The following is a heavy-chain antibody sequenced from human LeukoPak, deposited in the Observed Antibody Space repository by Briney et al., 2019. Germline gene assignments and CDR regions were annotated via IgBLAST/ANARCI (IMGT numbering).Heavy chain of an antibody. CDR1: GFTFSSYA. CDR2: ISGSGGST. J-gene: IGHJ4*02. D-gene: IGHD5-12*01. V-gene: IGHV3-23*01. CDR3: AKDLKGSMVAISFDY. Sequence: GGSLRLSCSASGFTFSSYAMLWVRQAPGKGLEWVSVISGSGGSTHYADSVKGRFTVSRDNSKNTLYLQMNSLRAEDTAVYYCAKDLKGSMVAISFDYWGQGTLVTVSS.